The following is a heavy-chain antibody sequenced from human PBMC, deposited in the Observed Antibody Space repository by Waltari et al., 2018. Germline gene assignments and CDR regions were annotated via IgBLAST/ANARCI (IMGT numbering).Heavy chain of an antibody. J-gene: IGHJ4*02. CDR2: SSWNSGSI. D-gene: IGHD6-19*01. Sequence: EVQLVESGGGLVQPGRSLRLSCAASGFSFDDYAMHWVRQVPGKGLEWVSGSSWNSGSIDYADSVKGRFTISRDNAKNSLYLQRNRLRAGDTALYYCAKDMLTVAGPLDGWGQGILVTVSS. CDR1: GFSFDDYA. CDR3: AKDMLTVAGPLDG. V-gene: IGHV3-9*01.